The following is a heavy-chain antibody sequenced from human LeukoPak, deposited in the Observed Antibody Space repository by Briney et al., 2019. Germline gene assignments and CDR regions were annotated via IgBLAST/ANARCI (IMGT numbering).Heavy chain of an antibody. CDR2: IYYTGIT. J-gene: IGHJ1*01. V-gene: IGHV4-59*13. D-gene: IGHD2-21*02. CDR3: VRGERCGGDCSSRQQ. Sequence: SETLSLTCTVSGGPLTISYWSWIRQPPGRGLEWIGYIYYTGITNYHPSLAGRVTMSLDMSKNLISLDLDSVTAADTAVYYCVRGERCGGDCSSRQQWGQGTLVTVSS. CDR1: GGPLTISY.